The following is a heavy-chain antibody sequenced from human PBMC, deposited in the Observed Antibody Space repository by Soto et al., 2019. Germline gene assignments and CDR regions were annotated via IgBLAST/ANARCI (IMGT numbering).Heavy chain of an antibody. V-gene: IGHV4-39*07. CDR2: INHSGST. Sequence: SETLSLTCTVSGGSISSGDYYWSWIRQPPGKGLEWIGEINHSGSTNYSPSLKSRVTISVDTSKNQFSLKLSSVTAADTAVYYCARAPYQPYCSSTSCYSFDYWGQGTLVTVSS. D-gene: IGHD2-2*01. CDR3: ARAPYQPYCSSTSCYSFDY. J-gene: IGHJ4*02. CDR1: GGSISSGDYY.